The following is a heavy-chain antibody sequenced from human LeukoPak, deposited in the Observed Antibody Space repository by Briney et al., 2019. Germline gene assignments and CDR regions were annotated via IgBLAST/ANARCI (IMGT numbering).Heavy chain of an antibody. J-gene: IGHJ4*02. CDR3: AKGKKITGAGLFDC. CDR2: ISWNSGSI. CDR1: GFTFDDYA. V-gene: IGHV3-9*01. Sequence: GGSLRLTCAASGFTFDDYAMHWVRQVPGKGLEWVSGISWNSGSIGYADSVKGRFTTSRDNAKNSLYLHMNSLSAEDTALYYCAKGKKITGAGLFDCWGQGTLVTVSS. D-gene: IGHD6-19*01.